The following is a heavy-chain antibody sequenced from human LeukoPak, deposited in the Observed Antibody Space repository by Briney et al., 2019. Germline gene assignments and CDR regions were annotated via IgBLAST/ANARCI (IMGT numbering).Heavy chain of an antibody. J-gene: IGHJ6*01. CDR2: ISGSGSSI. CDR1: GFTFSSYE. D-gene: IGHD2-2*01. CDR3: ATPLPAGAYYYYGMDV. V-gene: IGHV3-48*03. Sequence: GGSLRLSCAASGFTFSSYEMNWVRQAPGKGLEWVSYISGSGSSIYYADSVKGRFTISRDNAKNTLYLQMNSLRAEDTAVYYCATPLPAGAYYYYGMDVWGQGTTVTVSS.